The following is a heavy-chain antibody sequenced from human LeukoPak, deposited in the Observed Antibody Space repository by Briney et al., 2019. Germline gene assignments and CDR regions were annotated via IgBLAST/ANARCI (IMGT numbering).Heavy chain of an antibody. CDR3: ARSPDGFDY. CDR1: GFTLSNYW. V-gene: IGHV3-7*01. J-gene: IGHJ4*02. CDR2: IKQDGSEK. Sequence: GGSLRLSCAASGFTLSNYWMSWVRQAPGKGLEWVANIKQDGSEKYYVDSVKGRFTISRDNAKNSLYLQMNSLRAEDTAVYYCARSPDGFDYWGQGTLVTVSS.